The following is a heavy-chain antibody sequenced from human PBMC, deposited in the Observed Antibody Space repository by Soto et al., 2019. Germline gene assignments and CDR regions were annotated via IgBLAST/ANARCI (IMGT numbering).Heavy chain of an antibody. D-gene: IGHD5-18*01. CDR2: IYPGDSDT. CDR3: ARLSRSDTAMVLY. V-gene: IGHV5-51*01. CDR1: RYSLTSNW. Sequence: VECLKISCKASRYSLTSNWMGWWRQRPGKGLEWMGIIYPGDSDTRYSPSFQGQVTMAADKAISTACVQWSSLKASGSALYYWARLSRSDTAMVLYWGQGTLVTVSS. J-gene: IGHJ4*02.